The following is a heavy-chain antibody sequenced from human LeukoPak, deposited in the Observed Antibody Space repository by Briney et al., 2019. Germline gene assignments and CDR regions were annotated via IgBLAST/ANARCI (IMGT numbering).Heavy chain of an antibody. Sequence: GGSLRLSCAASGFTFSSYGMHWVRQAPGKGLEWVAVISYDGSNKYYADSVKGRFTISRDNSKNTLYLQMNSLRAEDTAVYYCARDPGQTPMIGAFDIWGQGTMVTVSS. V-gene: IGHV3-30*03. J-gene: IGHJ3*02. CDR1: GFTFSSYG. CDR3: ARDPGQTPMIGAFDI. D-gene: IGHD3-22*01. CDR2: ISYDGSNK.